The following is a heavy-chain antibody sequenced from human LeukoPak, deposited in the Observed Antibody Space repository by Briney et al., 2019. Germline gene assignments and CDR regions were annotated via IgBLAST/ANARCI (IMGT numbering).Heavy chain of an antibody. V-gene: IGHV1-18*01. CDR2: ISAYNGNT. D-gene: IGHD6-19*01. Sequence: ASVKVSCKASGYTFTSYGISWVRQAPGQGLEWMGWISAYNGNTNYAQKLQGRVTMTTDTSTSTAYMELRSLRSEDTAVYYCARDPREGIAVAGTKGAAYWGQGTLVTVSS. CDR3: ARDPREGIAVAGTKGAAY. J-gene: IGHJ4*02. CDR1: GYTFTSYG.